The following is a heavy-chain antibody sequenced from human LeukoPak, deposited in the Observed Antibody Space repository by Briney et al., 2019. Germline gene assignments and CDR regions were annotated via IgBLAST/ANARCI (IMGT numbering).Heavy chain of an antibody. V-gene: IGHV6-1*01. J-gene: IGHJ6*02. CDR2: TYYRSKWYN. Sequence: SQTLSLTCAISGDSVSSNSAAWNWIRQPPSRGLEWLGRTYYRSKWYNDYAVSVKSRITINPDTSKNQFSLQLNSVTPEDTAVYYCARESYYYYYGMDVWGQGTTVTVSS. CDR1: GDSVSSNSAA. CDR3: ARESYYYYYGMDV.